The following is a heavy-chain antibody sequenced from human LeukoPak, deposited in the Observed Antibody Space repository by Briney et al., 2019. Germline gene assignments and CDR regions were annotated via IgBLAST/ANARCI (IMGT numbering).Heavy chain of an antibody. CDR2: ISYAGSNK. D-gene: IGHD1-26*01. Sequence: PGRSLRLSCAASGFTFSSYGMHWVRQAPGKGLEWVAFISYAGSNKYYADSVKGRFTISRDNSKNTLYLQMNSLRAEDTAVYYCAIVGATDAFDIWGQGTMVTVSS. CDR1: GFTFSSYG. CDR3: AIVGATDAFDI. V-gene: IGHV3-30*03. J-gene: IGHJ3*02.